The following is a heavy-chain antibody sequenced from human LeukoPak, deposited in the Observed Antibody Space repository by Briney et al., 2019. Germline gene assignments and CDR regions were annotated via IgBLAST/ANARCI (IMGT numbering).Heavy chain of an antibody. CDR1: GFTFSSYA. V-gene: IGHV3-30-3*01. J-gene: IGHJ3*02. D-gene: IGHD2-8*02. CDR3: ARDTGI. CDR2: ISYDGSNK. Sequence: PGGSLRPSCEAPGFTFSSYAMPWVRQAPGKGLEWVAVISYDGSNKYYADSVKGRFTISRDNSKNTPYLQMNSLRAEDTAVYYCARDTGIWGQGTMVTVSS.